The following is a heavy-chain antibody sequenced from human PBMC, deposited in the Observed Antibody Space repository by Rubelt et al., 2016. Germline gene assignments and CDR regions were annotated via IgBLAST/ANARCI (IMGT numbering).Heavy chain of an antibody. CDR1: GFTFSAYW. V-gene: IGHV3-7*04. CDR2: IKQDGSEK. CDR3: ARGIGATPTVDY. D-gene: IGHD1-26*01. J-gene: IGHJ4*02. Sequence: GGGLVQPGGSLRLSCVASGFTFSAYWMGWVRQAPGKGLEWVGNIKQDGSEKYYLESVKGRFTLSRDNAKNSVFLQMNSLRAEDSAVYYCARGIGATPTVDYWGQGTLVTVSS.